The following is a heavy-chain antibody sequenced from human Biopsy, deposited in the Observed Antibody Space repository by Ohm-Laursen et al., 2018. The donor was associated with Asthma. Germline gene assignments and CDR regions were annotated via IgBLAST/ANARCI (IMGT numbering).Heavy chain of an antibody. CDR2: IWYDGINK. V-gene: IGHV3-33*01. D-gene: IGHD2/OR15-2a*01. CDR3: ARDFGNRYSETHLEY. J-gene: IGHJ4*02. Sequence: SLRLSCAAAGFSFSSYAMHWVRQAPGKGLEWLALIWYDGINKFCADSVKGRITVSRDQSKSTLYLQINSLRADDTAVYYCARDFGNRYSETHLEYWGQGTLVTVSS. CDR1: GFSFSSYA.